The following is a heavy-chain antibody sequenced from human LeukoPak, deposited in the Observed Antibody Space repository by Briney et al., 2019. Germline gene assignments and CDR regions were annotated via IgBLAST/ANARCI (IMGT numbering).Heavy chain of an antibody. V-gene: IGHV4-39*07. D-gene: IGHD4/OR15-4a*01. CDR2: IYYSGST. J-gene: IGHJ2*01. CDR3: AKRVPGSGYFDL. Sequence: PSETLSLTCTVSGGSISSSSYYWGWIRQPPGKGLEWIGSIYYSGSTYYNPSLKSRVTISVDTSKNQFSLKLSSVTAADTAVYYCAKRVPGSGYFDLWGRGTLVTVSS. CDR1: GGSISSSSYY.